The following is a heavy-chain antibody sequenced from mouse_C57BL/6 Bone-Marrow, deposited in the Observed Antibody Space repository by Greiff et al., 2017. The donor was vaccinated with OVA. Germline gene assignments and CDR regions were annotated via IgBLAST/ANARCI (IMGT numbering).Heavy chain of an antibody. CDR2: IYPRSGNT. D-gene: IGHD2-1*01. Sequence: QVQLKESGAELARPGASVKLSCKASGYTFTSYGISWVKQRTGQGLEWIGEIYPRSGNTYYNEKFKGKATLTADKSSSTAYMELRSLTSEDSAVYFCARSIYYGNRWFAYWGQGTLVTVSA. CDR1: GYTFTSYG. V-gene: IGHV1-81*01. CDR3: ARSIYYGNRWFAY. J-gene: IGHJ3*01.